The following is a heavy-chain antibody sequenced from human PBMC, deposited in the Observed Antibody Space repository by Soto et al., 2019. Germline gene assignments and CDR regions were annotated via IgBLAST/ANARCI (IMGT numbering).Heavy chain of an antibody. Sequence: GESLKISCKGSGYDFSRTWIGWVRQLPGKGLDWMGIIYPGDSETRYSPSFQGHVTISADKSISTAYLQWSSLKTSDIGMYYCARLVGAYDSYFDHWG. CDR2: IYPGDSET. J-gene: IGHJ4*01. V-gene: IGHV5-51*01. D-gene: IGHD5-12*01. CDR3: ARLVGAYDSYFDH. CDR1: GYDFSRTW.